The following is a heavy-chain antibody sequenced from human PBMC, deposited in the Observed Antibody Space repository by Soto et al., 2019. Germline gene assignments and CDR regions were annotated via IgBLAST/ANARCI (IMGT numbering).Heavy chain of an antibody. V-gene: IGHV4-34*01. CDR2: INHSGRT. J-gene: IGHJ3*02. CDR3: ARTGYSYGQWGGAFDI. CDR1: GGFFSDYY. Sequence: ETLSLTCAVYGGFFSDYYWSGIRQPPGKGLEWIGEINHSGRTNYNPSLKSRVTISVDTSKNQFSLKLNSVTAADTAVYYCARTGYSYGQWGGAFDIWGQGTMVTVSS. D-gene: IGHD5-18*01.